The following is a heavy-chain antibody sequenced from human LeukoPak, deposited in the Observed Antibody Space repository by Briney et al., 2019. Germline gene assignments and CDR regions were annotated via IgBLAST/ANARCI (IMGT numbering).Heavy chain of an antibody. D-gene: IGHD5-24*01. CDR1: GFTFSTYG. Sequence: PGGSLRLSCAAYGFTFSTYGMSWIRQAPGKGLEWVSNITNGGGSVHYADSVKGRFTISRDNSKNTLYLQIYIPRAENTAEYCEARGGRDGYNLGYWGQGTLVTVSS. V-gene: IGHV3-23*01. J-gene: IGHJ4*02. CDR2: ITNGGGSV. CDR3: ARGGRDGYNLGY.